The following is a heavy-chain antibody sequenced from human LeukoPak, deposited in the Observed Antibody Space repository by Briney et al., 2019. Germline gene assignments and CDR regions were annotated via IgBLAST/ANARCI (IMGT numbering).Heavy chain of an antibody. V-gene: IGHV3-30*03. CDR3: AAKGYSYGNNAFDI. Sequence: GGSLRLSCAASGFTFSSCGMHWVRQDPGKGLEWVAVISYDGSNKFYADSVTGRFTISRDNSKNTLYLQMNSLRAEDTAVYYCAAKGYSYGNNAFDIWGQGTMVTVSS. D-gene: IGHD5-18*01. CDR2: ISYDGSNK. J-gene: IGHJ3*02. CDR1: GFTFSSCG.